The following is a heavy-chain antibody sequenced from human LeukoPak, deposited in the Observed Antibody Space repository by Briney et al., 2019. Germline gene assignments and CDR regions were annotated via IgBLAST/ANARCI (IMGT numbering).Heavy chain of an antibody. CDR3: ARERYSSSGDNWFDP. V-gene: IGHV4-39*01. CDR2: IYYSGST. Sequence: SETLSLTCTVSGGSISSSSYYWGWIRQPPGKGLEWIGSIYYSGSTYYNPSLKSRVTISVDTPKNQFSLKLSSVTAADTGVYYCARERYSSSGDNWFDPWGQGTLVTVSS. J-gene: IGHJ5*02. CDR1: GGSISSSSYY. D-gene: IGHD6-13*01.